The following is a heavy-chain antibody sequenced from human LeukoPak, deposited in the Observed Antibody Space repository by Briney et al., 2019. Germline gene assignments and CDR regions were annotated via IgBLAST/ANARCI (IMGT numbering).Heavy chain of an antibody. CDR1: GGSFSGYY. Sequence: SETLSLTCAVYGGSFSGYYWSWIRQPPGKGLEWIGEINHSGSTNYNPSLKSRVTISVDTSKNQFSLKLSSVTAADTAVYYCARGRYCSGGSCYDYWGQGILVTVSS. D-gene: IGHD2-15*01. CDR3: ARGRYCSGGSCYDY. V-gene: IGHV4-34*01. CDR2: INHSGST. J-gene: IGHJ4*02.